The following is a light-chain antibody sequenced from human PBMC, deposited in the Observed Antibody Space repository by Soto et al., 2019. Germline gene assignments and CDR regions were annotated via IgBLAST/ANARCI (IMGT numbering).Light chain of an antibody. V-gene: IGKV1-5*01. J-gene: IGKJ4*01. CDR2: DAS. CDR3: QQYDNLPT. Sequence: IQLTQSPSTLSASVGDRVTITCRASHSISSWLAWYQQKPGKAPKLLIYDASNLETGVPSRFSGSGSGTDFTFTISSLQPEDIATYYCQQYDNLPTFGGGTKVDIK. CDR1: HSISSW.